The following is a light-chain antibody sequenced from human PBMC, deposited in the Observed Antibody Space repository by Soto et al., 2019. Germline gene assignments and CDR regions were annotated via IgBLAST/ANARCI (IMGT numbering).Light chain of an antibody. J-gene: IGKJ3*01. Sequence: EIVLTQSPGTLSLSPGERATLSCRGSQSVAGNYLAWYQQKPGQAPRLLMYDASSRATGIPDRFSGSGSGTDFTLTISRVEPEDFAVYYCQQYGRSPDLFTFGPGTKVDIK. CDR3: QQYGRSPDLFT. V-gene: IGKV3-20*01. CDR1: QSVAGNY. CDR2: DAS.